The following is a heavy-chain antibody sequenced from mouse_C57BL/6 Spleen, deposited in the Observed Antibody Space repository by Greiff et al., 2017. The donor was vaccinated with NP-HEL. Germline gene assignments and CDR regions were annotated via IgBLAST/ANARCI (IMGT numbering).Heavy chain of an antibody. CDR2: IDPANGNT. V-gene: IGHV14-3*01. Sequence: EVQLQQSVAELVRPGASVKLSCTASGFNITNTYMHWVKQRPEQGLEWIGSIDPANGNTNYAPKFQGKATITADTSSNTAYLQLSSLTDEDTDIYDRARGLRQYYAMDYWGQGASVTVDS. CDR3: ARGLRQYYAMDY. D-gene: IGHD1-2*01. CDR1: GFNITNTY. J-gene: IGHJ4*01.